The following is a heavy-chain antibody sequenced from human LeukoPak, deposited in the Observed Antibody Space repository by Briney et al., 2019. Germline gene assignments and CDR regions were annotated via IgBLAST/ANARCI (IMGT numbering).Heavy chain of an antibody. CDR1: GDSIRSFH. D-gene: IGHD1-26*01. CDR3: ARHPSDRLVGVTVFDC. CDR2: MYYSGNI. J-gene: IGHJ4*02. V-gene: IGHV4-59*01. Sequence: SETLSLTCSVSGDSIRSFHWSWIRQFPGKGLEWIGYMYYSGNINYNPSLRNRVTLSIDTSKSQFSLNVSSVTAADTAVYYCARHPSDRLVGVTVFDCWGQGTLVTVS.